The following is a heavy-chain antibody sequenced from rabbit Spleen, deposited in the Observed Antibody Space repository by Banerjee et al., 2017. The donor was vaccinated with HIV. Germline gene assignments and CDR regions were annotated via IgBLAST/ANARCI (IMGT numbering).Heavy chain of an antibody. J-gene: IGHJ4*01. CDR3: VRGASSSGYYSL. Sequence: QSLEESGGDLVKPGASLTLTCTASGFSFSSSDYMCWVRQAPGKGLEWIGYIDLVFGSTYYATWVNGRFTISSHNAQNTLYLQLNSLTAADTATYFCVRGASSSGYYSLWGPGTLVTVS. CDR2: IDLVFGST. D-gene: IGHD1-1*01. V-gene: IGHV1S40*01. CDR1: GFSFSSSDY.